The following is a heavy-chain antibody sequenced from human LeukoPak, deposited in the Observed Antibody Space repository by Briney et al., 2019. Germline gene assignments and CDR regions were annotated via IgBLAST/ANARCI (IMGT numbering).Heavy chain of an antibody. D-gene: IGHD2-8*01. CDR2: ISKDGSDK. V-gene: IGHV3-30*18. J-gene: IGHJ4*02. Sequence: GSLRLSCAASGFTFSSYPLNWVRQAPGKGLEWVAVISKDGSDKKYADSVKGRFIISRDNSRNTLYLQMNSLRAEDTAVYYCAKEYDGYWGQGTLVTVSS. CDR3: AKEYDGY. CDR1: GFTFSSYP.